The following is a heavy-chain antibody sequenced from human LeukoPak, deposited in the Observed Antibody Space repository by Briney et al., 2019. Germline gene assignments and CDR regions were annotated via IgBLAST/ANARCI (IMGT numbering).Heavy chain of an antibody. D-gene: IGHD5-24*01. CDR2: IYYSGST. V-gene: IGHV4-30-4*08. Sequence: SETLSLTCTVSGGSISSGDYYWSWIRQPPGKGLEWIGYIYYSGSTYYNPSLKSRVTISVDTSKNQFSLKLSSVTAVDTAVYYCARGISGGYNVCPDAFDIWGQGTMVTVSS. J-gene: IGHJ3*02. CDR3: ARGISGGYNVCPDAFDI. CDR1: GGSISSGDYY.